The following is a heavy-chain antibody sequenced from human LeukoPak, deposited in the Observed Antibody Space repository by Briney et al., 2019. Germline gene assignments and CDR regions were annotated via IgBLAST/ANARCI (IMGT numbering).Heavy chain of an antibody. CDR3: ARMVGNWFDP. J-gene: IGHJ5*02. V-gene: IGHV4-61*05. CDR2: IYYSGST. D-gene: IGHD2-15*01. Sequence: PSETLSLTCTVSGGSISSSNYYWGWIRQPPGKGLEWIGYIYYSGSTNYNPSLKSRVTISVDTSKNQFSLKLSSVTAADTAVYYCARMVGNWFDPWGQGTLVTVSS. CDR1: GGSISSSNYY.